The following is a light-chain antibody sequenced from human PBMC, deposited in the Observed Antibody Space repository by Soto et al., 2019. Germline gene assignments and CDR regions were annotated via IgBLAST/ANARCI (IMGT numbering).Light chain of an antibody. Sequence: DIVMTQSPDSLAVSLGERVTINCKSSQTILYSSNNKNYLAWYQQKPGQPPKLLIYWASTRESGVPDRFRGSGSGTDFTLTISSLQAEDVAVYYCQQYYSSPQTFGQGTKVEIK. V-gene: IGKV4-1*01. J-gene: IGKJ1*01. CDR2: WAS. CDR3: QQYYSSPQT. CDR1: QTILYSSNNKNY.